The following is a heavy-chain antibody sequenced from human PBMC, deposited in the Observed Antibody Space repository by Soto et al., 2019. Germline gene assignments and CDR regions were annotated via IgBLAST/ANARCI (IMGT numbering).Heavy chain of an antibody. D-gene: IGHD6-25*01. J-gene: IGHJ5*02. CDR2: IYHSGST. CDR1: GGSISSGGYY. Sequence: SETLSLTCTVSGGSISSGGYYWSWIRQHPGKGLEWIGYIYHSGSTYYNPSLKSRVTISVETSKNQFSLKLSAVTAADTAVYYCSREAAGILNWFDPCGQGTLVTVSS. CDR3: SREAAGILNWFDP. V-gene: IGHV4-31*03.